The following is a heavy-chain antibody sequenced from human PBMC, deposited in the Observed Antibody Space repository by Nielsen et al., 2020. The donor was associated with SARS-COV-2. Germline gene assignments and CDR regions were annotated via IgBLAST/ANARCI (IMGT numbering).Heavy chain of an antibody. J-gene: IGHJ4*02. Sequence: GESLKISCAASGFTFSNYGMHWVRQAPGKGLDWVAVMSYDGSDKYYGDSVKGRFTISRDNSKNTLFLHMSRLRADDTALYYCAKVGGKNAGGIIDYWGPGTLVTVSS. CDR2: MSYDGSDK. CDR3: AKVGGKNAGGIIDY. V-gene: IGHV3-30*18. CDR1: GFTFSNYG. D-gene: IGHD3-16*01.